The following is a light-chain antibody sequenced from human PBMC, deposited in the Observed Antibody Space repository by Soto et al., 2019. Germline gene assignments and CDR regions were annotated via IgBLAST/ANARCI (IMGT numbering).Light chain of an antibody. CDR1: TADVGSSKF. Sequence: QSVLTQPASASGSPGQSITISCNGTTADVGSSKFVSWYQQHPGKAPKLILYEATKRPAGVSNRFSGSKSGNTASLTISGPQPEDEADYYCCSYGGGTITYYVFGIGTKGTVL. J-gene: IGLJ1*01. CDR2: EAT. CDR3: CSYGGGTITYYV. V-gene: IGLV2-23*01.